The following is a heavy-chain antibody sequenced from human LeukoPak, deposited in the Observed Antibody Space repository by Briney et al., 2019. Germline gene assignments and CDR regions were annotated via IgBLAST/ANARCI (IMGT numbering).Heavy chain of an antibody. J-gene: IGHJ4*02. CDR1: GFTFTSYA. CDR2: IYSGGST. V-gene: IGHV3-53*01. D-gene: IGHD6-19*01. CDR3: ARGSGWYHY. Sequence: GGSLRLSCAASGFTFTSYAMNWVRQAPGKGLEWVSVIYSGGSTYYADSVKGRFTISRDNSKNTLYLQMNSLRAEDTAVYYCARGSGWYHYWGQGTLVTVSS.